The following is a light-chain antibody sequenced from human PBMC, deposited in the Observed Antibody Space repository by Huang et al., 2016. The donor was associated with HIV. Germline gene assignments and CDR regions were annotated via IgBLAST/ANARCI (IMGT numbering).Light chain of an antibody. CDR2: IVA. CDR3: QQSHTTPWT. J-gene: IGKJ1*01. Sequence: DIQMTQSPSSLSASVGDTVIMTCRTSHNINTNLNWYQQRPGKAPKLLIFIVAYLASGVPSRFSGSGSGTDFTLTITGLQPEDLATYFCQQSHTTPWTFGQGSRVEIK. CDR1: HNINTN. V-gene: IGKV1-39*01.